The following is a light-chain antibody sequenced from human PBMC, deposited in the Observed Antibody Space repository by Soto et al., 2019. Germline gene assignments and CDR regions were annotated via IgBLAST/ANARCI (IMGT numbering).Light chain of an antibody. Sequence: DIQMTQSPSTVPASVGDRVTITCRASQSFRNWLAWYQQKAGTAPKVLIYHASNLQSGVPSRFSGSGSGTGFTITISNLQPDGSSTYHCQRYNTYSFGQGTKVDIK. J-gene: IGKJ1*01. CDR1: QSFRNW. CDR3: QRYNTYS. V-gene: IGKV1-5*01. CDR2: HAS.